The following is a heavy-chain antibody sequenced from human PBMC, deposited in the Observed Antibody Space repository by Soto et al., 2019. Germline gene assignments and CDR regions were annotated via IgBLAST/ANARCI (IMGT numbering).Heavy chain of an antibody. CDR1: GYTFISYH. V-gene: IGHV1-46*01. CDR2: INPTSVRT. J-gene: IGHJ4*02. CDR3: VRHTCPDCYSIGY. Sequence: GASVKVTCKASGYTFISYHMHWVRQAPGQGLEWVGVINPTSVRTTYAQTFQGRVTMTRDTSTSIVYMELSSLRSEDTAVYYCVRHTCPDCYSIGYWGLGTLVTVSS. D-gene: IGHD2-21*02.